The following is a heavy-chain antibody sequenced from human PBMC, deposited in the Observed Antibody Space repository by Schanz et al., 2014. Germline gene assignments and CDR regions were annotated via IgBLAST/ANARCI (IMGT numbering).Heavy chain of an antibody. CDR1: GFTFSIYG. CDR3: AKAGSGWSTAGYYY. D-gene: IGHD6-19*01. V-gene: IGHV3-23*01. CDR2: ISGSSIHK. J-gene: IGHJ4*02. Sequence: EVQLLESGGGLVQPGGSLRLSCAASGFTFSIYGMSWVRQAPGKGLEWVSHISGSSIHKNYADSVKGRFSISRENSKSILYLQMNSLRAEDTAVYYCAKAGSGWSTAGYYYWGQGTLVAVSS.